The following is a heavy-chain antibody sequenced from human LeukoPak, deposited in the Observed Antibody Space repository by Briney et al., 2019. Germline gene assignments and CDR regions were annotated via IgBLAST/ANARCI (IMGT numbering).Heavy chain of an antibody. CDR2: ISYDGNNK. Sequence: GGSLRLSCAASGFTFSGYALHWVRQAPGKGLEWVAVISYDGNNKYYTDSVKGRFTISRDNSKNTLYLQMNSLRADDTAVYYCASDVGYSYFWGMDVWGQGTTVTVSS. V-gene: IGHV3-30*04. CDR1: GFTFSGYA. D-gene: IGHD5-18*01. J-gene: IGHJ6*02. CDR3: ASDVGYSYFWGMDV.